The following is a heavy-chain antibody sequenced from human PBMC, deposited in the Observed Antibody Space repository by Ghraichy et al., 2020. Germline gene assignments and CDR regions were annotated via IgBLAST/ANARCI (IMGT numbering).Heavy chain of an antibody. D-gene: IGHD3-16*01. CDR1: GGSISSGGSY. V-gene: IGHV4-31*03. J-gene: IGHJ6*02. CDR2: IYDSGST. CDR3: ARDRGPGGDSSSYYYYYGMDV. Sequence: SETLSLTCSVSGGSISSGGSYWTWIRQHPGKGLEWIGYIYDSGSTDYNPSLKSRVTISVDTSKNQFSLKLSSVTGADTAVYYCARDRGPGGDSSSYYYYYGMDVWGQGTTVTVSS.